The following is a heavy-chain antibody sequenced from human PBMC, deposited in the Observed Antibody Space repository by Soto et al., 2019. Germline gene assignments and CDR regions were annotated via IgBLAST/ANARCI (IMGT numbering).Heavy chain of an antibody. D-gene: IGHD2-15*01. Sequence: GGSLRLSCSASGLTFSSYAMHWVRQAPGKGLEYVSAISSNGGSTYYADSVKGRFTISRDNSKNTLYLQMSSLRAEDTAVYYCVKEARCSGGSCNFDYWGQGTLVTVSS. CDR2: ISSNGGST. CDR3: VKEARCSGGSCNFDY. V-gene: IGHV3-64D*06. J-gene: IGHJ4*02. CDR1: GLTFSSYA.